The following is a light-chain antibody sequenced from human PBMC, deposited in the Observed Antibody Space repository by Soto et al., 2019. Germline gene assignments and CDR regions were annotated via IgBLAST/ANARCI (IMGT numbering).Light chain of an antibody. CDR2: GAS. CDR3: QQYNNWPPWT. CDR1: QSVSSN. J-gene: IGKJ1*01. V-gene: IGKV3-15*01. Sequence: EIVITQSPATLSVSPGERATLSCRASQSVSSNLAWYQQKPGQAPSLLIYGASTRATGIPARFSGSGSGTEFTLTISGLQSEDFAVYYCQQYNNWPPWTFGQGTKVEIK.